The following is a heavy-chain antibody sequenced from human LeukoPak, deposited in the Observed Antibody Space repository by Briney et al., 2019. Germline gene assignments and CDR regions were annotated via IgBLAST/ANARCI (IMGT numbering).Heavy chain of an antibody. CDR3: ARASYSSGWFDY. CDR1: GGSISSYY. D-gene: IGHD6-19*01. J-gene: IGHJ4*02. CDR2: IYYSGST. Sequence: ASETLSLTCTVSGGSISSYYWSWIRQPPGKGLEWIGYIYYSGSTNYNPSLKSRVTISVDTSKNQSSLKLSSVTAADTAVYYCARASYSSGWFDYWGQGTLVTVSS. V-gene: IGHV4-59*01.